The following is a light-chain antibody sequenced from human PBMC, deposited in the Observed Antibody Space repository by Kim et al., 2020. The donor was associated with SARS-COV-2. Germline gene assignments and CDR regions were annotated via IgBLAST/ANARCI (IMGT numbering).Light chain of an antibody. CDR2: DTN. Sequence: QNVTISFSGSTSNHGTNFVSWYQQFPVTAPKILISDTNKRPSGIPDRFSGSKSGTSATLGITGLQTGDEADYYCAAWDSSVSAVAFGGGTQLTVL. J-gene: IGLJ2*01. CDR3: AAWDSSVSAVA. V-gene: IGLV1-51*01. CDR1: TSNHGTNF.